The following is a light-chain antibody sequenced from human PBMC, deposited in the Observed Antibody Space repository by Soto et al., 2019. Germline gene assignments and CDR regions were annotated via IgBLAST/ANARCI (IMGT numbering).Light chain of an antibody. CDR2: RNN. V-gene: IGLV1-47*01. CDR3: AAWGDSLVV. CDR1: SSNIGRNY. J-gene: IGLJ2*01. Sequence: QSVLTQPSSASGTPGQRVTISCSGSSSNIGRNYVYWYQQLPGTAPKLLIYRNNQRPSGVPDRFSGSKSGTSASLAISGLRSEDDADYYCAAWGDSLVVFGGGTKVTVL.